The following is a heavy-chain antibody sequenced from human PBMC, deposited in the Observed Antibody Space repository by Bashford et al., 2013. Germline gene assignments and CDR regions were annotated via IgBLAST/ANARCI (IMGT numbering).Heavy chain of an antibody. CDR1: GGSISSYY. CDR3: ARVALDTAPPYYFDY. CDR2: MYYSGST. J-gene: IGHJ4*02. Sequence: SETLSLTCTVSGGSISSYYWSWIRQSPGKGLEWIGYMYYSGSTKYNPSLKSRVTISVDTSKNQFSLKLSSVTAADTAVYYCARVALDTAPPYYFDYWGQGTLVTVSS. V-gene: IGHV4-59*12. D-gene: IGHD5-18*01.